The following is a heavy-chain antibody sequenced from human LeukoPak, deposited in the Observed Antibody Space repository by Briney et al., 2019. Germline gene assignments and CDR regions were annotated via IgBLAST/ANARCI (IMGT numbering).Heavy chain of an antibody. D-gene: IGHD3-10*01. CDR1: GGSISSYY. J-gene: IGHJ3*02. CDR2: LYYSGST. V-gene: IGHV4-59*01. CDR3: AQEGRRGAFDI. Sequence: SETLSLTCTVSGGSISSYYWSWIRLPPGKGLEWIGYLYYSGSTNYNPSLKSRVTISVDTSKNQFSLKLSSVTAADTAVYYCAQEGRRGAFDIWGQGTMVTVSS.